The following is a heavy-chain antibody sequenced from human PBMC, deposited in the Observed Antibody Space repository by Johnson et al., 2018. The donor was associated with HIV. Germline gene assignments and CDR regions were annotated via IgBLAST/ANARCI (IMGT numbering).Heavy chain of an antibody. V-gene: IGHV3-66*03. CDR1: GFTVSSNY. D-gene: IGHD3-9*01. J-gene: IGHJ3*02. CDR2: IYSGGST. CDR3: ASVYYDILTGYYYDAFDM. Sequence: EVQLVESGGGLIQPGGSLRLSCAASGFTVSSNYMSWVRQAPGKGLEWVSVIYSGGSTYYADSVTGRFPISRDNSKNTLYLQMNSLRAEDTAVYYCASVYYDILTGYYYDAFDMWGQGTMVTVSS.